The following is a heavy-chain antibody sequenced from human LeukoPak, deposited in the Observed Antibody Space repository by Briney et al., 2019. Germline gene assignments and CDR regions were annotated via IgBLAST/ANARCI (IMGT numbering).Heavy chain of an antibody. CDR3: ARARRGYSYTPFDY. D-gene: IGHD5-18*01. CDR1: GGSISSGGYS. V-gene: IGHV4-34*01. J-gene: IGHJ4*02. Sequence: SETLSLTCAVSGGSISSGGYSWSWIRQPPGKGLEWIGEINHSGSTNYNPSLKSQVTISVDTSKNQFSLKLSSVTAADTAVYYCARARRGYSYTPFDYWGQGTLVTVSS. CDR2: INHSGST.